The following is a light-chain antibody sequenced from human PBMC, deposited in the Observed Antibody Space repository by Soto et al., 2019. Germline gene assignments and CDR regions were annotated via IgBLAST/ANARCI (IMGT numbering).Light chain of an antibody. CDR2: AAT. CDR3: QQLNNYPPE. CDR1: QTINRY. J-gene: IGKJ1*01. V-gene: IGKV1-9*01. Sequence: PLTQSPSSLSASIGDRVTITCRATQTINRYLAWYQQKPGAAPKLLIYAATTLQSGVPSRFSGGASGTEFTLSITGLQSDDFATYYCQQLNNYPPEFGHGTKVEIK.